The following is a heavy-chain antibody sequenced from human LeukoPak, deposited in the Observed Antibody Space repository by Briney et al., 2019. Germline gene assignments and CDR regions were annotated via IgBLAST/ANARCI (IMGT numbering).Heavy chain of an antibody. CDR1: GFTFSSYG. CDR2: IWYDGSNK. Sequence: GGSLRLSCAVSGFTFSSYGMHWVRQAPGKGLEWVAVIWYDGSNKYYADSVKGRFTISRDNSKNTLYLQMNSLRAEDTAVYYCARGGFQYYYDSSGSQTEEYYFDYWGQGTLVTVSS. CDR3: ARGGFQYYYDSSGSQTEEYYFDY. D-gene: IGHD3-22*01. J-gene: IGHJ4*02. V-gene: IGHV3-33*01.